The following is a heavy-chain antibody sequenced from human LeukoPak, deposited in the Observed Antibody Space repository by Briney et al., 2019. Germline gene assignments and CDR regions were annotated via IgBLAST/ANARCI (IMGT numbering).Heavy chain of an antibody. CDR2: VNPYNGNT. V-gene: IGHV1-18*01. D-gene: IGHD4-17*01. Sequence: ASVKVSCKASGYTFTTYAINWVRQAPGQGLEWMGWVNPYNGNTNYAQNLQGRVTMATDTSTSTAYMELRSLRSDDTAVYYCARDNLFTVTTKFDYWGQGTLVTVSS. CDR3: ARDNLFTVTTKFDY. CDR1: GYTFTTYA. J-gene: IGHJ4*02.